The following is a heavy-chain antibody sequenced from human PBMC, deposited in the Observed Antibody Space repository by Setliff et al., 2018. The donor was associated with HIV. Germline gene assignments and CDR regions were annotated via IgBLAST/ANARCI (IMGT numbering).Heavy chain of an antibody. Sequence: PSETLSLTCAVYGGSFSGFSWNWIRQPPGKGLEWIGDINNYGVTLYTSSLAGRVTISVDTSKNQFSLTLKSLTVADTALYFCSRGPTIRGSFTGVVYTAPLPSFDTLSQGSLVTVSS. V-gene: IGHV4-34*01. J-gene: IGHJ4*02. CDR3: SRGPTIRGSFTGVVYTAPLPSFDT. CDR2: INNYGVT. D-gene: IGHD3-3*01. CDR1: GGSFSGFS.